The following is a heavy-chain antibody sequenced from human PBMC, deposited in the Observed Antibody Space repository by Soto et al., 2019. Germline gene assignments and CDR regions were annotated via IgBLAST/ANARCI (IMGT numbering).Heavy chain of an antibody. CDR1: GFTFSSYA. V-gene: IGHV3-23*01. Sequence: GGSLRLSCAASGFTFSSYAMSWVRQAPGKWLEWVSAISGSGGSTYYADSVKGRFTISRDNSKNTLYLQMNSLRAEDTAVYYCAKAEAKYSGSYSDYWGQGXLVTVYS. D-gene: IGHD1-26*01. CDR2: ISGSGGST. CDR3: AKAEAKYSGSYSDY. J-gene: IGHJ4*02.